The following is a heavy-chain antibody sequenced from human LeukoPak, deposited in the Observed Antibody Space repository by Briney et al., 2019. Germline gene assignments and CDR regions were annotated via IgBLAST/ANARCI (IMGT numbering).Heavy chain of an antibody. V-gene: IGHV1-18*01. CDR1: GYTFTSYG. Sequence: GASVKVSCKASGYTFTSYGISWVRQAPGQGLEWMGWISAYNGNTNYAQKLQGRVTMTTDTSTSTAYMELRSLRSDDTAVYYCARDQGSSWFNPATLLFDYWGQGTLVTVSS. D-gene: IGHD6-13*01. CDR3: ARDQGSSWFNPATLLFDY. CDR2: ISAYNGNT. J-gene: IGHJ4*02.